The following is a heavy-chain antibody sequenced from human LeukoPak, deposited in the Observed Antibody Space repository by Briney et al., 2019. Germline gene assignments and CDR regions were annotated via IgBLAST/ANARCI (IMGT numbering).Heavy chain of an antibody. CDR1: GFTFSSYW. V-gene: IGHV3-7*04. CDR3: ARVITIFGVVTAPPGAFDI. CDR2: IKQDGSEK. D-gene: IGHD3-3*01. Sequence: GGSLRLACAASGFTFSSYWMSWVRQAPGKGLEWVANIKQDGSEKYYVDSVKGRFTISRDNAKNSLYLQMNSLRAEDTAVYYCARVITIFGVVTAPPGAFDIWGQGTMVTVSS. J-gene: IGHJ3*02.